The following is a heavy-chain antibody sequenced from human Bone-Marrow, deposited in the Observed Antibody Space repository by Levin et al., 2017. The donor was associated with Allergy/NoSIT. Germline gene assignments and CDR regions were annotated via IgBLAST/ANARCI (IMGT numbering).Heavy chain of an antibody. D-gene: IGHD2-8*01. CDR3: ARGGDNGFDS. V-gene: IGHV1-69*06. CDR2: IVPFFGTT. CDR1: GGSFSSYA. Sequence: SVKVSCKASGGSFSSYAISWVRQAPGQGLEWMGVIVPFFGTTNYAHNFKGRDTITADKSTSTAFMELTSLTSADTAVYYCARGGDNGFDSWGQGTLVTVSS. J-gene: IGHJ4*02.